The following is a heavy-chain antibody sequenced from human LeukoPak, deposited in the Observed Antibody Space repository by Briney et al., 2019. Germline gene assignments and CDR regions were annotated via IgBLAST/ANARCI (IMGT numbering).Heavy chain of an antibody. J-gene: IGHJ3*01. CDR3: ARLLTLMYYDDPSDDDGQGAFEV. CDR1: GGTFSSHA. V-gene: IGHV1-69*13. D-gene: IGHD3-22*01. Sequence: GASVKVSCKASGGTFSSHAISWVRQAPGQGLEWMGGIIPIFATPNYGQKFQGRVTISADESTSTAYMELNNLRSDDTAVYYCARLLTLMYYDDPSDDDGQGAFEVWGQGTMVTVSS. CDR2: IIPIFATP.